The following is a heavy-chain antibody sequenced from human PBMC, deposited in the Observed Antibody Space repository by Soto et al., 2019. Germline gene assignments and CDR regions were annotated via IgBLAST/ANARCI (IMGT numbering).Heavy chain of an antibody. CDR2: ISGSGGST. CDR3: AKASVNRGFDGMDV. CDR1: GFTFSSYA. D-gene: IGHD3-16*01. V-gene: IGHV3-23*01. J-gene: IGHJ6*02. Sequence: LRLSCAASGFTFSSYAMSWVRQAPGKGLEWVSAISGSGGSTYYADSVKGRFTISRDNSKNTLYLQMNSLRAEDTAVYYCAKASVNRGFDGMDVWGQGTTVTVSS.